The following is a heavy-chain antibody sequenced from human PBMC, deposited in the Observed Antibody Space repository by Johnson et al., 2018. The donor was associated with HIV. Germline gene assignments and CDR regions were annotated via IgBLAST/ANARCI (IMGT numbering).Heavy chain of an antibody. Sequence: VQLVESGGGMVQPGRSLRLSCAASGFTFDDFAMHWVRQGPGKGLEWVSSITWNSDNIAYADSVKGRFTISRDNAKNSLYLQMNSLRAEDTAVYYCARDAKYYYDSSGYYYEHDAFDIWGQGTMVTVSS. CDR3: ARDAKYYYDSSGYYYEHDAFDI. V-gene: IGHV3-9*01. CDR2: ITWNSDNI. D-gene: IGHD3-22*01. J-gene: IGHJ3*02. CDR1: GFTFDDFA.